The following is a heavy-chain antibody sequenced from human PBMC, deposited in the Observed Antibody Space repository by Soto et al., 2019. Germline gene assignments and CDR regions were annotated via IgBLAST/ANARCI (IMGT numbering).Heavy chain of an antibody. D-gene: IGHD4-17*01. V-gene: IGHV3-9*01. CDR1: GFTFDDYA. Sequence: EVQLVESGGGLVQPGRSLRLSCAASGFTFDDYAMHWVRQGPGKGLEWVSSSWNSGNLGYADSVKGRFTISRDNAKNSLYLQMNSLRGEDTALYYCAKGASTTVFAFNDYWGQGTLVTVSS. CDR2: SSWNSGNL. J-gene: IGHJ4*02. CDR3: AKGASTTVFAFNDY.